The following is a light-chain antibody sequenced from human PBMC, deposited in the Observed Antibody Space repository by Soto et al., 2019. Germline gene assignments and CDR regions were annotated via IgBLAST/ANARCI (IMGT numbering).Light chain of an antibody. CDR3: HQYNNWPRT. V-gene: IGKV3-15*01. CDR1: QSVSSK. J-gene: IGKJ1*01. CDR2: GAS. Sequence: EIVMTQSPATLSVSPGGRGTLSCRASQSVSSKLAWYQQKPGQAPRLLIYGASTRATGIPARFSGSGSGTDFTLTISSLQSEDFAVYYCHQYNNWPRTFGQGTKVDIK.